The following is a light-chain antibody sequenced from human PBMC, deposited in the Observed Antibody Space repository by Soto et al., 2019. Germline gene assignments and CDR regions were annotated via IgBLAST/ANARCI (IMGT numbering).Light chain of an antibody. V-gene: IGLV2-8*01. J-gene: IGLJ1*01. CDR2: EVN. CDR1: SSDVGGYNY. CDR3: SSYAGSSNV. Sequence: QSVLTQPASVSGSPGQSITLSCSGTSSDVGGYNYVSWYQQHPGKAPKLMIYEVNKRPSGVPDRFSGSKSGNTASLTVSGLQAEDEADYYCSSYAGSSNVFGTGTKLTVL.